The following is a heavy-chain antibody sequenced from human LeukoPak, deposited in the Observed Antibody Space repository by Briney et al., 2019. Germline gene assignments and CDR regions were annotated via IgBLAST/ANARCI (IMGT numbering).Heavy chain of an antibody. J-gene: IGHJ3*02. D-gene: IGHD2-2*01. Sequence: PGGSLRLSCAASGITFNSYAMHWVRQAPGKGLEWVAVISHDGSNRYYGDSVKGRFTISRDNSKNTLYLQMNSLRAEDTAVYYCAHLLSLVDVVLVPAARGAFDMWGHGTMVTVSS. CDR2: ISHDGSNR. CDR3: AHLLSLVDVVLVPAARGAFDM. CDR1: GITFNSYA. V-gene: IGHV3-30*04.